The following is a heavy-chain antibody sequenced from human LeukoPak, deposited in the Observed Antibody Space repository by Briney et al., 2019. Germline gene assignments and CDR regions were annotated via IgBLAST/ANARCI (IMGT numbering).Heavy chain of an antibody. V-gene: IGHV3-23*01. Sequence: SGGSLRLSCAASGFTFSSYGMSWVRQAPGKGLEWVSAISGSGGSTYYADSVKGRFTISRDNSKNTLYLQMNSLRAEDTAVYYCAKLPYYYGSFYYFDYWGQGTLVTVSS. CDR1: GFTFSSYG. CDR3: AKLPYYYGSFYYFDY. CDR2: ISGSGGST. D-gene: IGHD3-10*01. J-gene: IGHJ4*02.